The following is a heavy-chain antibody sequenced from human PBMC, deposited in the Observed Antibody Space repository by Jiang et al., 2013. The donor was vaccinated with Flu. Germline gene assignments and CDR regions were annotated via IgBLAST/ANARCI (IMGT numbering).Heavy chain of an antibody. D-gene: IGHD5-12*01. CDR1: GDTFSNA. Sequence: KASGDTFSNAISWVRQAPGQGLEWMGGIIPIFDTTNYAQSFQGRVTITAEKSTTTAYMELSSLRYEDTAVYYCARGHYTGYDYGLGFDYWGQGTLVTVSS. CDR2: IIPIFDTT. J-gene: IGHJ4*02. CDR3: ARGHYTGYDYGLGFDY. V-gene: IGHV1-69*06.